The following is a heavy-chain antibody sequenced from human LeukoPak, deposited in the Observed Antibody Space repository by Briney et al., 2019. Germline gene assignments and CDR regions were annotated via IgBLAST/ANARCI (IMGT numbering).Heavy chain of an antibody. CDR1: GGTFSSYA. D-gene: IGHD6-13*01. Sequence: SVKVSCKASGGTFSSYAISWVRQAPGQGLEWMGGIIPIFGTANYAQKFQGRVTITTDESTSTAYMELSSLRSEDTAVYYCARGAGAAAGQYYYYYFMDVWGRGTTVTVSS. CDR2: IIPIFGTA. CDR3: ARGAGAAAGQYYYYYFMDV. J-gene: IGHJ6*03. V-gene: IGHV1-69*05.